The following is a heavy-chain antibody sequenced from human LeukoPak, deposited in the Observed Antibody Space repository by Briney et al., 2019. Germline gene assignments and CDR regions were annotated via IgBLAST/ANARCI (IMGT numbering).Heavy chain of an antibody. D-gene: IGHD3-3*01. J-gene: IGHJ5*02. Sequence: ASVKVSCKASGYTFTSYDINWVRQATGQGLECMGWMNPNSGNTGYAQKFQGRVTMTRNTSISTAYMELSRLRSEDTAVYYCARGYDFWSTNWLDPWGEGRLVTVSS. CDR3: ARGYDFWSTNWLDP. CDR1: GYTFTSYD. CDR2: MNPNSGNT. V-gene: IGHV1-8*01.